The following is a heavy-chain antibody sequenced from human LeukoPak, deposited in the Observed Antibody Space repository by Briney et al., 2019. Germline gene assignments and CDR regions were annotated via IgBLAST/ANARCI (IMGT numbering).Heavy chain of an antibody. J-gene: IGHJ4*02. Sequence: GGSLRLSCAASGFTFSNAWMRWVRQAPGKGLEWVGRIKSKTDGGTTDYAAPVKGRFTISRDDSKNTLYLQMNSLKTEDTAVYYCTTDFTSVYYFDYWGQGTLVTVSS. CDR3: TTDFTSVYYFDY. V-gene: IGHV3-15*01. CDR2: IKSKTDGGTT. CDR1: GFTFSNAW. D-gene: IGHD5/OR15-5a*01.